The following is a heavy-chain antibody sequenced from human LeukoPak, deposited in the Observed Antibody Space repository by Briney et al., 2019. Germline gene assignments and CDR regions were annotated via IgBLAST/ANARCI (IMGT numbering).Heavy chain of an antibody. Sequence: GGSLRLSCAASGFTLSDSWMNWVRQAPGRGPVWVSHISPDGRNIAYADSEKGRFTISRDSAKNTLYLQMNSLRVGDTALYYCVRDAWGTIPYDSWGQGTLVTVSS. D-gene: IGHD1-7*01. CDR1: GFTLSDSW. CDR3: VRDAWGTIPYDS. V-gene: IGHV3-74*01. J-gene: IGHJ4*02. CDR2: ISPDGRNI.